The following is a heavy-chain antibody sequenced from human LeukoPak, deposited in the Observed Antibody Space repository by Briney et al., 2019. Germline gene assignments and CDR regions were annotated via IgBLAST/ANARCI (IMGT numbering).Heavy chain of an antibody. D-gene: IGHD2-2*01. Sequence: ASVKVSCKASGYTFTSYYMHWVRQAPGQGLEWMGIINPSGGSTSYAQKFQGRVTMTRDTSTSTVYMELSRLRSDDTAVYYCARVQVPAARSNWFDPWGQGTLVTVSS. CDR3: ARVQVPAARSNWFDP. CDR2: INPSGGST. J-gene: IGHJ5*02. CDR1: GYTFTSYY. V-gene: IGHV1-46*01.